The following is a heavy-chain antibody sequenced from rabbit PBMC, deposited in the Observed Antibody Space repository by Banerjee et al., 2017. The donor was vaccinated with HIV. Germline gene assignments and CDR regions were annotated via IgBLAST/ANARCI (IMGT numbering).Heavy chain of an antibody. V-gene: IGHV1S40*01. D-gene: IGHD6-1*01. Sequence: QSLEESGGDLVKPGASLTLTCTASGFSFTSNYYMCWVRQAPGKGLEWIGYIDPVFGSTYYASWVNGRFTISGHNAQNTLYLQLNSLTAADTATYFCARAGVGGYGYADLWGPGTLVTVS. J-gene: IGHJ6*01. CDR2: IDPVFGST. CDR1: GFSFTSNYY. CDR3: ARAGVGGYGYADL.